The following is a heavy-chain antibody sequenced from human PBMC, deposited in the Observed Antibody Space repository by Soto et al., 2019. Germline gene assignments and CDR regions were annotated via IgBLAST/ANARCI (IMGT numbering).Heavy chain of an antibody. J-gene: IGHJ4*02. CDR2: ISYDGSNK. V-gene: IGHV3-30-3*01. Sequence: GGSLRLSCAASGFTFSSYAMHWVRQAPGKGLEWVAVISYDGSNKYYADSVKGRFTISRDNSKNTLYLQMNSLRAEDTAVYYCARLYTTDYYDSSGYYDGGFDYWGQGTLVTVSS. D-gene: IGHD3-22*01. CDR1: GFTFSSYA. CDR3: ARLYTTDYYDSSGYYDGGFDY.